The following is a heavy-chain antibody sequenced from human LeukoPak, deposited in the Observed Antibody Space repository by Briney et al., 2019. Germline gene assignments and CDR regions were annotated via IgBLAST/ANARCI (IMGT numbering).Heavy chain of an antibody. CDR2: IYHSGSS. J-gene: IGHJ6*03. CDR1: GYSISSGYY. D-gene: IGHD2-2*01. Sequence: SETLSLTCAVSGYSISSGYYWGWIRQPPGKGLEWIGTIYHSGSSYYNPSLKSRVTISVDTSNNQFSLKLSSVTAAGTAVYYCARSFCSSTNCYYYYYYYMDVWGTGTTVTVSS. V-gene: IGHV4-38-2*01. CDR3: ARSFCSSTNCYYYYYYYMDV.